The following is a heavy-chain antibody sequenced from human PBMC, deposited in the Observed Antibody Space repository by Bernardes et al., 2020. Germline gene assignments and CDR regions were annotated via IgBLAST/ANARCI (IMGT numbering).Heavy chain of an antibody. J-gene: IGHJ6*03. Sequence: GGSLRLSCAASGFTVSTNYMSWVRQAPGKGLEWVSIIYSGGSTYYADSVKGRFTISRDNSKNTVYVQMNSLRAEDTAVYYCASTIGGSSYFYMDVWGKGTTVTVS. D-gene: IGHD2-2*01. V-gene: IGHV3-53*01. CDR3: ASTIGGSSYFYMDV. CDR1: GFTVSTNY. CDR2: IYSGGST.